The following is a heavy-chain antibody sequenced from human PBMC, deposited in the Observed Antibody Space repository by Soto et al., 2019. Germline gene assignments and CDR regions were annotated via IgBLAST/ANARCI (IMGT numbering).Heavy chain of an antibody. Sequence: NPSETLSLTCTVSGGSISSCDYYWSWVRQHPGKGLEWIGYRSYSGSTYYNPSLKSRVTIVVDTSRNQFSLRLSSVTAADTAVYYCAREGGLAYCGGECLYNWSDPWGQGNLVTVSS. J-gene: IGHJ5*02. V-gene: IGHV4-31*03. D-gene: IGHD2-21*01. CDR2: RSYSGST. CDR3: AREGGLAYCGGECLYNWSDP. CDR1: GGSISSCDYY.